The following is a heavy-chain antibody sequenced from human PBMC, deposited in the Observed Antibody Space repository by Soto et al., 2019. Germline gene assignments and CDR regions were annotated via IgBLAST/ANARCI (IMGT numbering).Heavy chain of an antibody. Sequence: GGSLRLSCAASGFTFSNAWMSWVRQAPGKGLEWVGRIKSKTDGGTTDYTAPVKGRITISRDDSKNKQNLQINNLKTEDTAVYYCSLGVRYFDWLFHWGQGTLVTVSS. D-gene: IGHD3-9*01. CDR2: IKSKTDGGTT. CDR1: GFTFSNAW. CDR3: SLGVRYFDWLFH. V-gene: IGHV3-15*01. J-gene: IGHJ4*02.